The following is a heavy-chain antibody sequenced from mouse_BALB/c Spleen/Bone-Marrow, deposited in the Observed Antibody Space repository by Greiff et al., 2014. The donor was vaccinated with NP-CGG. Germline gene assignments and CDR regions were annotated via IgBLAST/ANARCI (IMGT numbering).Heavy chain of an antibody. CDR2: IYPGNVNT. CDR1: GYTFTRYY. V-gene: IGHV1S56*01. Sequence: QVHVKQSGPELVKPGASVKISCKASGYTFTRYYIHWVKQRPGQGLEWIGWIYPGNVNTKYNEKFKDKATLTADKSSSTAYMQLSSLTSEDSAVYFCARALTGTWFAYWGQGTLVTVSA. J-gene: IGHJ3*01. CDR3: ARALTGTWFAY. D-gene: IGHD4-1*01.